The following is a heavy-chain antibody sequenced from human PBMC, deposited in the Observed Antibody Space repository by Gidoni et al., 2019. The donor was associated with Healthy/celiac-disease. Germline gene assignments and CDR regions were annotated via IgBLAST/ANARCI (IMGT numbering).Heavy chain of an antibody. J-gene: IGHJ4*02. Sequence: EVQLLESGGGLVQPGGSLRLSCADSGFTFSRYAMSWVRQGPGKGLEWFSAISGSGGSTYYADSLKGRFTISRDNSKNPLYLQMNSLSAEDTAVYYCASPRNSSGYYLDYWGQGPLVTVSS. CDR2: ISGSGGST. CDR3: ASPRNSSGYYLDY. V-gene: IGHV3-23*01. CDR1: GFTFSRYA. D-gene: IGHD3-22*01.